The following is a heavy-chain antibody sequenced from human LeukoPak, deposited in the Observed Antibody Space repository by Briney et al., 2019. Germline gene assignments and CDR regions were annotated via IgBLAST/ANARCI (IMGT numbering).Heavy chain of an antibody. V-gene: IGHV4-59*12. Sequence: SETLSLTCIVSGGSLSYYYWSWLRQPPGKGLQWIGYVYYSGSTNYNPSLKSRVTISVDTSKTQFSLKLSSVTAAGTAVYCRARFGYSRGWYVGGSFDPWGQGTLVTVSS. J-gene: IGHJ5*02. CDR1: GGSLSYYY. CDR2: VYYSGST. D-gene: IGHD6-19*01. CDR3: ARFGYSRGWYVGGSFDP.